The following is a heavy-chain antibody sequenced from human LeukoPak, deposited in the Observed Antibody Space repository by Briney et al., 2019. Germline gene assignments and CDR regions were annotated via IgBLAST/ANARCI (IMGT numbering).Heavy chain of an antibody. J-gene: IGHJ6*03. CDR2: ISSSSSTI. CDR1: GFTFSSYS. D-gene: IGHD6-13*01. CDR3: ARADYSSTWSHYYYYMDV. V-gene: IGHV3-48*01. Sequence: PGGSLRLSCAASGFTFSSYSMNWVRQAPGKGLEWVSYISSSSSTIYYADSVKGRFTISRDNAKNSLYLQMNSLRAEDTAMYYCARADYSSTWSHYYYYMDVWGKGTTVTISS.